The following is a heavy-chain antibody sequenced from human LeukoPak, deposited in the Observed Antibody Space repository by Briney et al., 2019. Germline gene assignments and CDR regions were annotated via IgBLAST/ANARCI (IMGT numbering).Heavy chain of an antibody. D-gene: IGHD1-1*01. V-gene: IGHV4-39*07. CDR1: GGSISSSSFY. CDR2: IYYSGST. CDR3: ASIWNPDYYYYGMDV. J-gene: IGHJ6*02. Sequence: SETLSLTCTVSGGSISSSSFYWGWIRQPPGKGLEWIGNIYYSGSTYYNPSLKSRVTISVDMSKNQFSLKLSSVTTADTAVYFCASIWNPDYYYYGMDVWGRGTTVTVSS.